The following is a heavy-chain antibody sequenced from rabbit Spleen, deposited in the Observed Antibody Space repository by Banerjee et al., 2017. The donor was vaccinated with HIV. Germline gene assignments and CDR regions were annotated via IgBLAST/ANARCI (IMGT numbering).Heavy chain of an antibody. CDR2: INSLNGNT. D-gene: IGHD2-1*01. CDR3: ARDGDGGGVQLNL. J-gene: IGHJ4*01. V-gene: IGHV1S47*01. CDR1: GFSFSSSYW. Sequence: QEQLVESGGGLVQPEGSLTLTCTASGFSFSSSYWMCWVRQAPGKGLEWIGCINSLNGNTEYASWVNGRFTISRNTNQNTGTLQMTSLTAADTATYFCARDGDGGGVQLNLWGQGTLVTVS.